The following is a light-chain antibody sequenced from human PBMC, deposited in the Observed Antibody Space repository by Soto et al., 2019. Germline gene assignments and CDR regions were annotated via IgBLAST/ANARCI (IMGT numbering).Light chain of an antibody. V-gene: IGKV3-20*01. CDR3: QPYGSSPLIR. Sequence: VLTKSKGTLSLSPGESATLSCRASQTVSITYLTWYQQKPGQAPRLLIFGASKRATGIPDRFSGSASGRDFTLNINGLAPEDFAVYYCQPYGSSPLIRFGQGTRLAIK. J-gene: IGKJ5*01. CDR2: GAS. CDR1: QTVSITY.